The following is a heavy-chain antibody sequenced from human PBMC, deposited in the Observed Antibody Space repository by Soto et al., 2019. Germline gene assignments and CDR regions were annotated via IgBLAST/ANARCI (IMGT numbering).Heavy chain of an antibody. CDR1: GYTFTTYG. CDR3: ARVVPGAEAWFGP. CDR2: ISLYSDGT. V-gene: IGHV1-18*01. J-gene: IGHJ5*02. D-gene: IGHD2-2*01. Sequence: ASVKVSCKASGYTFTTYGISWVRQAPGQGLEWLGWISLYSDGTNYAQKFQGRVSMTTDTSTTTAYMELRSLRSDDTAVYYCARVVPGAEAWFGPWGQGTLVTVSS.